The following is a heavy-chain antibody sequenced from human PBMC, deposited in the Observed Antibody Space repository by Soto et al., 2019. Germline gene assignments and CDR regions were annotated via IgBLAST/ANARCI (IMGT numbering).Heavy chain of an antibody. V-gene: IGHV5-51*01. D-gene: IGHD3-3*01. CDR2: IYPSDSDT. CDR3: ARGGVSTRTFDY. Sequence: AESLKISCKVAVYNFAGYWIAWVLQMPGKGLELMGIIYPSDSDTRYRPSFQGQVTISADKSISSAYLQWSSLRASDTAMYYCARGGVSTRTFDYWGQGTPVTVSS. J-gene: IGHJ4*02. CDR1: VYNFAGYW.